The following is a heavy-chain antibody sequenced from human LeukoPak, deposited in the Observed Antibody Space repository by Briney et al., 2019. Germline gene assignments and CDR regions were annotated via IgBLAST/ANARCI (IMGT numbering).Heavy chain of an antibody. CDR3: ARDKVCSSTSCYYMDV. CDR1: GFTFSDYT. Sequence: GGSLRLSCAASGFTFSDYTMNWVRQAPGKGLECVSYISSSSTIYYADSVKGRFTISRDNAKNSLYLQMNSLRAEDTAVYYCARDKVCSSTSCYYMDVWGKGTTVTVSS. J-gene: IGHJ6*03. V-gene: IGHV3-69-1*01. D-gene: IGHD2-2*01. CDR2: ISSSSTI.